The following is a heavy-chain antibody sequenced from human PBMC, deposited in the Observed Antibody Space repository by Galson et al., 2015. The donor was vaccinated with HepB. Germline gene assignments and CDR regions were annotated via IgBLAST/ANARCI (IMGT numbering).Heavy chain of an antibody. CDR3: AKGELGYCSSPSCYESAYYYGMDV. CDR1: GFTFSSYG. V-gene: IGHV3-30*18. CDR2: ISYDGSNK. J-gene: IGHJ6*02. Sequence: SLRLSCAASGFTFSSYGMHWVRQAPGKGLEWVAVISYDGSNKYYADSVKGRFTISRDNSENTLYLQMNSLRAEDTAVYYCAKGELGYCSSPSCYESAYYYGMDVWGQGTTVTVSS. D-gene: IGHD2-2*01.